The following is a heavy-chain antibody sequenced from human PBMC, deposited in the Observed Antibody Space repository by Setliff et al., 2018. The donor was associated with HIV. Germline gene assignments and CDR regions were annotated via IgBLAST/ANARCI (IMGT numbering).Heavy chain of an antibody. D-gene: IGHD5-18*01. CDR3: ARQPRGYSYGDGVYLDY. Sequence: GESLKISCQGSGYSFTNYWINWVRQMPGKGLEWMGRIDPSDFYIKYSPSFQGHVTISADRSITTAYLQWSSLRASDTATYYCARQPRGYSYGDGVYLDYWGQGTPVT. CDR2: IDPSDFYI. CDR1: GYSFTNYW. J-gene: IGHJ4*02. V-gene: IGHV5-10-1*01.